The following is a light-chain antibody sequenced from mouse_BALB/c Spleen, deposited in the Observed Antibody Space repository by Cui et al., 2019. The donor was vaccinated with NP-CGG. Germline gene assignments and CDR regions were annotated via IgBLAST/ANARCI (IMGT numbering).Light chain of an antibody. V-gene: IGLV1*01. CDR2: GTN. CDR3: ALWYSNHWV. CDR1: TGAVTTCNY. J-gene: IGLJ1*01. Sequence: QAVVTQEPALTTSPGETVTPTCRSSTGAVTTCNYANWVQEKPNHLFTGLIGGTNNRAPGVPARFSGYLIGDKAALTITGAQTEDEAIYFCALWYSNHWVFGGGTKLTVL.